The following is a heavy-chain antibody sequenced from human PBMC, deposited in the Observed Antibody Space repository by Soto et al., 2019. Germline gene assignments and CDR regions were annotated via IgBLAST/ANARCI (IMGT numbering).Heavy chain of an antibody. D-gene: IGHD3-10*01. CDR2: INYDGYS. CDR3: ARHGFGPLHGLVDV. Sequence: QVQLQESGPGLVKPSETLSLTCTVSGGSITNYYCSWFRQPPGKGLEWIGYINYDGYSAYNLSLKRRVPLSMDASNTQFSLMMESVTATDTAVYYCARHGFGPLHGLVDVWGPGTTVIVSS. CDR1: GGSITNYY. J-gene: IGHJ6*02. V-gene: IGHV4-59*08.